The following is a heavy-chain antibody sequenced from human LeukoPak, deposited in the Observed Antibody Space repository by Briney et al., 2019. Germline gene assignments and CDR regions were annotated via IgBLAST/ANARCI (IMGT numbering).Heavy chain of an antibody. CDR1: AGPIRTTRYF. CDR3: VGVCRDMPQDIDY. J-gene: IGHJ4*02. CDR2: MYHSGSS. D-gene: IGHD3-3*01. Sequence: SETLSLTCTVSAGPIRTTRYFWRWIRQPPGKGLERIGNMYHSGSSYYYPSAQSRAIISIDTAKYQFSLKLSSVTAAYAAVYFCVGVCRDMPQDIDYWGQGILVTVSS. V-gene: IGHV4-39*01.